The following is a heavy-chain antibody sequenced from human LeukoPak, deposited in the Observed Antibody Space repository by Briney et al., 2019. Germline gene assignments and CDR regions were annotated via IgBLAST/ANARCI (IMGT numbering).Heavy chain of an antibody. V-gene: IGHV5-51*01. CDR1: GYSFTSYW. D-gene: IGHD3-10*01. CDR2: IYPGDSDT. Sequence: GESLQISCKGSGYSFTSYWIGWVRQLPGKGLEWMGIIYPGDSDTRYSPSFQGQVTISADKSISTAYLQWSSLKASDTAMYYCARLFHYYGSGSALVPNENWFDPWGQGTLVTVSS. J-gene: IGHJ5*02. CDR3: ARLFHYYGSGSALVPNENWFDP.